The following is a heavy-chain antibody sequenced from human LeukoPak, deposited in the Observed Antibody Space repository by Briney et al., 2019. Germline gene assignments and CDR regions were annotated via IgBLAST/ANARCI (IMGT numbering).Heavy chain of an antibody. CDR2: ISSSGSTI. V-gene: IGHV3-48*03. J-gene: IGHJ4*02. CDR3: ARDLSAGVVVAAASDY. Sequence: GGSLRLSCAAPGFTFSSYEMNWVRQAPGKGLEWVSYISSSGSTIYYADSVKGRFTISRDNAKNSLYLQMNSLRAEDTAVYYCARDLSAGVVVAAASDYWGQGTLVTVSS. CDR1: GFTFSSYE. D-gene: IGHD2-15*01.